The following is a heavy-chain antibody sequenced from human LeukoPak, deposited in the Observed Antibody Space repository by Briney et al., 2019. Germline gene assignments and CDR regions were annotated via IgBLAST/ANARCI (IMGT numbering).Heavy chain of an antibody. D-gene: IGHD2-15*01. CDR1: GGSINSYY. V-gene: IGHV4-59*01. J-gene: IGHJ3*02. CDR3: ARGGYCSGGSCYADAFDI. Sequence: SETLSLTCTVSGGSINSYYWSWIRQPPGKGLEWLGYIYYSGSTNYNPSLKSRVTISVDTSNNQFSLKLSSVTAADTAVYYCARGGYCSGGSCYADAFDIWGQGTMVTVSS. CDR2: IYYSGST.